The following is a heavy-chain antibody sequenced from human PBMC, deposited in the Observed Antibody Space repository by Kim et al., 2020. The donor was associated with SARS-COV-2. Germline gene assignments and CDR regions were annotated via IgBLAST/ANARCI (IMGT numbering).Heavy chain of an antibody. Sequence: ASVKVSCEASGYTFTGYYMHWVRQAPGQGLEWMGWINPNSGGTNYAQKFQGRVTMTRDTSISTAYMELSRLRSDDTAVYYCAREFTMVRGVRSYYYGMDVWGQGTTVTVSS. V-gene: IGHV1-2*02. CDR3: AREFTMVRGVRSYYYGMDV. CDR1: GYTFTGYY. D-gene: IGHD3-10*01. J-gene: IGHJ6*02. CDR2: INPNSGGT.